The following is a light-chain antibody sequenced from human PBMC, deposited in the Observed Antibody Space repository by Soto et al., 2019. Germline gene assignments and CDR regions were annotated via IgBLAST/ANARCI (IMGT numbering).Light chain of an antibody. CDR1: SSNIGADHH. Sequence: QSVLTQPPSVSGAPGQRVTVSCTGSSSNIGADHHVHWYQQLPGTAPKLLIYNNDNRPSGVPDRFSGSKSGTSASLAISGLQAEDEAEYYCQSYDTSLSAVLFGGGTKLTVL. V-gene: IGLV1-40*01. J-gene: IGLJ2*01. CDR3: QSYDTSLSAVL. CDR2: NND.